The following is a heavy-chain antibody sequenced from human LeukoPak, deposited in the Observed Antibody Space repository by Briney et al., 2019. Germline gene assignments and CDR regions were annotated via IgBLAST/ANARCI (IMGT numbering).Heavy chain of an antibody. J-gene: IGHJ4*02. CDR3: ARDQNYYYSSGYL. D-gene: IGHD3-22*01. CDR1: GYTFTDYY. CDR2: INSHSGGT. Sequence: ASVKVSCKASGYTFTDYYLHWVRQAPGQGLEWVGRINSHSGGTNYAQKFQGRVTLTRDTSISTAYMQLSRLRSDDTAVSSFARDQNYYYSSGYLWGQGTLVTVSS. V-gene: IGHV1-2*02.